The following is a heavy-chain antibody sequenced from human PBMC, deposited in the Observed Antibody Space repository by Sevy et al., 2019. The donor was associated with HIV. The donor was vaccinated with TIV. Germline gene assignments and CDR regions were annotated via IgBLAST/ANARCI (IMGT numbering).Heavy chain of an antibody. V-gene: IGHV3-33*01. CDR1: GFTFSSYG. CDR2: IWYDGSNK. D-gene: IGHD2-8*01. J-gene: IGHJ6*02. Sequence: GGSLRLSCAASGFTFSSYGMHWVRQAPGKGLEWVAVIWYDGSNKYCADSVKGRFTISRDNSKNTLYLQMNSLRAEDTAVYYCARDLEERGVGDIANKGYYYYGMDVWGQGTTVTVSS. CDR3: ARDLEERGVGDIANKGYYYYGMDV.